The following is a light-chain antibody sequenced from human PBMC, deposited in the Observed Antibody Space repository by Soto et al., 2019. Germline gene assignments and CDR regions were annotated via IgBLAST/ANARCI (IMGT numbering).Light chain of an antibody. Sequence: EIVMTQSPATLSVSPGERVTLSRRASQSVSGHLAWYQQRPGQAPRLLIYAASTRATGIPARFSGSGSGTEFTLIIDSLQSEDFAVYYCQQYNNWPRTFGQGTKVDIK. J-gene: IGKJ1*01. CDR1: QSVSGH. V-gene: IGKV3-15*01. CDR3: QQYNNWPRT. CDR2: AAS.